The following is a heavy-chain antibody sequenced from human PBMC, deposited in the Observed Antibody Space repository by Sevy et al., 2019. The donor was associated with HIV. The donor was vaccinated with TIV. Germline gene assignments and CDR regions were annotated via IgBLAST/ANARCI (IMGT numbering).Heavy chain of an antibody. J-gene: IGHJ4*02. D-gene: IGHD3-22*01. CDR3: ASSRAGYFDSSGYYLY. V-gene: IGHV5-51*01. Sequence: GESLKISCEGSGYSFTSHWIGWVRHMPGKGLEWMGIIYPDDSEPRYSPSVQGQVPFAADKSISTAYLQWSSLKASDTAMYYCASSRAGYFDSSGYYLYWGQGTMVTVSS. CDR1: GYSFTSHW. CDR2: IYPDDSEP.